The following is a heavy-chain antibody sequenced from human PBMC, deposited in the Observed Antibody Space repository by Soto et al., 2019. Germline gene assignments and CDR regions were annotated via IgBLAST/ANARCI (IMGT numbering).Heavy chain of an antibody. D-gene: IGHD6-19*01. Sequence: EVQLVESGGGLVKPGGSLRLSCAASGFTFSSYSMNWVRQAPGKGLEWVSSISSSSSYIYYADSVKGRFTISRDNAKNSLELRMHSLRAEDTAVYYCARPAEEGSGWYVYYSYGMDVWGQGTTVTVSS. V-gene: IGHV3-21*01. CDR1: GFTFSSYS. CDR3: ARPAEEGSGWYVYYSYGMDV. CDR2: ISSSSSYI. J-gene: IGHJ6*02.